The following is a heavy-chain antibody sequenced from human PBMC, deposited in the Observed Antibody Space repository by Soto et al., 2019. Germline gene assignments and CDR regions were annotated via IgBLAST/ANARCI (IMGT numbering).Heavy chain of an antibody. CDR1: GFTFSNYW. D-gene: IGHD2-15*01. V-gene: IGHV3-74*01. Sequence: EVQLVESGGGLVQPGESLRLSCAASGFTFSNYWMHWVRQAPGKGLVWVSRIDSDGSRITYADFVKGRFTISRDNAKNTVYPHTNSLTAEDTAVYYCLRTTLVVAVATREDFWGQGTLVTVSS. CDR2: IDSDGSRI. CDR3: LRTTLVVAVATREDF. J-gene: IGHJ4*02.